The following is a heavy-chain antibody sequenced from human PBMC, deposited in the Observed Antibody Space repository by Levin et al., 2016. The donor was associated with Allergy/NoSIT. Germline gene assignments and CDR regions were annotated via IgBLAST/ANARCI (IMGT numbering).Heavy chain of an antibody. D-gene: IGHD1-26*01. J-gene: IGHJ6*02. CDR2: LDAGGGGT. CDR1: GFTFSIYA. Sequence: GGSLRLSCAPSGFTFSIYAMSWVRQAPGKGLEWVSGLDAGGGGTYYAESVKGRFTISRDNSKNTLYLQMNSLRVDDTAVYYCAKSVGRSRDGMDVWGQGTTVTVSS. CDR3: AKSVGRSRDGMDV. V-gene: IGHV3-23*01.